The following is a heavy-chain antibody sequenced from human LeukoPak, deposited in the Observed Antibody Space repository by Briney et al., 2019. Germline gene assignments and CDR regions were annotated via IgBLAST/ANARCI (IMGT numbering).Heavy chain of an antibody. CDR2: INPNSGGA. CDR1: GYTFTIYY. CDR3: ARVGYRDNPTTFAH. V-gene: IGHV1-2*06. Sequence: ASVKVSWKASGYTFTIYYIHWVRQAPGQGLEWMGRINPNSGGADYAQKFQGRVTMTRDTSISTAYMELSSLRFDDTAVYYCARVGYRDNPTTFAHWGQGSLVIVSS. D-gene: IGHD4-17*01. J-gene: IGHJ4*02.